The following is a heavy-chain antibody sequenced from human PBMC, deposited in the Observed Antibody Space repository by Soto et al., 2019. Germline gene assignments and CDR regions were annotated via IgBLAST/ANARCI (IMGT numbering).Heavy chain of an antibody. D-gene: IGHD1-1*01. V-gene: IGHV3-53*01. J-gene: IGHJ3*01. Sequence: DVQLVESGGGLIQPGETLRLSCAAFGLTISGKKYVAWVRQAPGKGLEWVSALYDVDGSFYADSVTGRFTTSRDSFKTSVFLQYNDLRPADTAVYYCATWLERERAFDVWGQGTTVAISS. CDR2: LYDVDGS. CDR1: GLTISGKKY. CDR3: ATWLERERAFDV.